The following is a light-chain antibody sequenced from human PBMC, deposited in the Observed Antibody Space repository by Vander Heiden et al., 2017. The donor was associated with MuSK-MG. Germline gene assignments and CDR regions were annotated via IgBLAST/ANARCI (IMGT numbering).Light chain of an antibody. CDR3: QQDNTWPDT. CDR1: QRINTN. CDR2: DAS. J-gene: IGKJ5*01. V-gene: IGKV3-15*01. Sequence: EIVMTQSPATLSVSPGERATLSCRASQRINTNLAWYQQKPGQALRVLIYDASTRATGVPARFSGSGSGTEFTLTISILHSEDFTIYSCQQDNTWPDTFGQGTQLEIK.